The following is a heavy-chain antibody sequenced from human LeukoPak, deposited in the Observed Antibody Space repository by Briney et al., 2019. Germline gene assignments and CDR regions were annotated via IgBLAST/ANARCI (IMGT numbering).Heavy chain of an antibody. D-gene: IGHD3-16*01. CDR1: GGTFSSYA. CDR3: ASISATFNEGFDY. J-gene: IGHJ4*02. CDR2: IIPIFGTA. V-gene: IGHV1-69*01. Sequence: PVKVSCKASGGTFSSYAISWVRQAPGQGLEWMGGIIPIFGTANYAQKFQGRVTITADESTSTAYMGLSSLRSEDTAVYYCASISATFNEGFDYWGQGTLVTVSS.